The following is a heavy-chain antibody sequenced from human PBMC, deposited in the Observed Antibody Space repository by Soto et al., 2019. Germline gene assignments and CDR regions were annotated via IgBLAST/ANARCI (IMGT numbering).Heavy chain of an antibody. CDR3: AKDPLTVTPYFDY. Sequence: EVQVLESGGGLVQPGGSLRLSCAASGFTFSNYAMSWVRQAPGKGLEWVSTISGSGANTDYVDSVKGRFTISRDNSKNTLYLQMNSLRAEDKAVYYCAKDPLTVTPYFDYWGQGTLVTVSS. J-gene: IGHJ4*02. CDR1: GFTFSNYA. CDR2: ISGSGANT. V-gene: IGHV3-23*01. D-gene: IGHD4-17*01.